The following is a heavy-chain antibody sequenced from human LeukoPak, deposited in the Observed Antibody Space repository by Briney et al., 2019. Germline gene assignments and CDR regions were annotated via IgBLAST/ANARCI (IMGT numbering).Heavy chain of an antibody. CDR3: ARDRPPVGAIDY. Sequence: RPGGSLRLSCVASGFTFSSYAMHWVRQAPGKGLEWVAVISDDGTKEYYADSVKGRFTISRDNSRNTVYTSKSTLFLQMNSLRPEDTAVYYCARDRPPVGAIDYWGQGTLVTVSS. D-gene: IGHD1-26*01. J-gene: IGHJ4*02. CDR1: GFTFSSYA. V-gene: IGHV3-30-3*01. CDR2: ISDDGTKE.